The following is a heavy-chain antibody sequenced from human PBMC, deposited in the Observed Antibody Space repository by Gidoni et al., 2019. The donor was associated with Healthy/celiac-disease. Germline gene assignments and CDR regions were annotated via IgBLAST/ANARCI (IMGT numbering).Heavy chain of an antibody. V-gene: IGHV3-21*01. Sequence: EVQLVESGGGLVKPGGSLRLSCAASGFTFSSYSMNWVRQAPGKGLEWVSSISSSSSYIYYADSVKGRFTISRDNAKNSLYLQMNSLRAEDTAVYYCAREWGGSYSGDYWGQGTLVTVSS. J-gene: IGHJ4*02. D-gene: IGHD1-26*01. CDR1: GFTFSSYS. CDR2: ISSSSSYI. CDR3: AREWGGSYSGDY.